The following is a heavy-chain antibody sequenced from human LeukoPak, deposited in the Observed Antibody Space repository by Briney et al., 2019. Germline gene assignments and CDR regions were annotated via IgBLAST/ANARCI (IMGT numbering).Heavy chain of an antibody. J-gene: IGHJ4*02. Sequence: PGGSLRLSCAASGFTFDDYAMHWVRQAPGKGLEWVSGISWNSGSIGYADSVKGRFTISRDNAKNSLYLQMNSLRAEDTALYYCAKSNEGGSLPLFDYWGQGTLVTVSS. CDR3: AKSNEGGSLPLFDY. CDR1: GFTFDDYA. CDR2: ISWNSGSI. D-gene: IGHD3-10*01. V-gene: IGHV3-9*01.